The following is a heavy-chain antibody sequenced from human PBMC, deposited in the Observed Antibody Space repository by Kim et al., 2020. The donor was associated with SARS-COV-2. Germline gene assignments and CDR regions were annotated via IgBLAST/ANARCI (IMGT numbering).Heavy chain of an antibody. CDR2: IYYSGST. CDR1: GGSISSSSYY. D-gene: IGHD1-26*01. J-gene: IGHJ4*02. V-gene: IGHV4-39*01. CDR3: ARRRDSGSYWGVSDY. Sequence: SETLSLTCTVSGGSISSSSYYWGWIRQPPGKGLEWIGSIYYSGSTYYNPSLKSRVTISVDTSKNQFSLKLSSVTAADTAVYYCARRRDSGSYWGVSDYWGQGTLVTVSS.